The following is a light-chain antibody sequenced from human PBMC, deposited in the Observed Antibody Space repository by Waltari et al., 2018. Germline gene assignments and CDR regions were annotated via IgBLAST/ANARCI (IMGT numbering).Light chain of an antibody. V-gene: IGKV1-39*01. J-gene: IGKJ2*01. Sequence: DIQGTQSPSSLSASVGDRVTITCRASQSISRFLNGYQQKQGKPTKHIIYSASILPSGVPXXFGGSGSGTDFTLTISXLEPEDFATYFCQQTDTSPSTFGQGTKLDFK. CDR3: QQTDTSPST. CDR1: QSISRF. CDR2: SAS.